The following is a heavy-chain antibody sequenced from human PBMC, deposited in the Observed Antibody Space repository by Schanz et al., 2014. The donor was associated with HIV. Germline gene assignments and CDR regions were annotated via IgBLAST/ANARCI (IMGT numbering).Heavy chain of an antibody. D-gene: IGHD3-10*01. CDR3: AKGQRGMVRGDIDY. CDR2: IKTSGGTT. V-gene: IGHV1-46*01. J-gene: IGHJ4*02. CDR1: GYTFTGYY. Sequence: QVQLVQSGAEVKKPGASVKVSCKASGYTFTGYYMHWVRQAPGQGLEWMAMIKTSGGTTNYAQKFQGRVTLTRDTLTTTVSMELSSLTSEDTAVYYCAKGQRGMVRGDIDYWGQGTLVTVSS.